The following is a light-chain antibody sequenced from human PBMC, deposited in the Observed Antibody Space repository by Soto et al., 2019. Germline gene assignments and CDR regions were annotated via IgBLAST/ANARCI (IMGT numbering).Light chain of an antibody. CDR1: QSISSY. CDR2: AAS. CDR3: HQSYTPIT. Sequence: DIQMTQSPSSLSASVGDRVTITCRASQSISSYLNWYQQKPGKAPKLLIYAASSLESGVPSRFSGSGSGTDFTLTISSLQPEDFKSDYCHQSYTPITFGQGTRLEIK. V-gene: IGKV1-39*01. J-gene: IGKJ5*01.